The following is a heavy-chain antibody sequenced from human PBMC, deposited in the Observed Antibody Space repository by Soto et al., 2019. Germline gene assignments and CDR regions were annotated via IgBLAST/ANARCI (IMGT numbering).Heavy chain of an antibody. CDR3: ARQAGPTDPSYD. Sequence: QVQMVQSGAEVKKPGSSVKVSCKASGCTFSSYTISWVRQAPGQGLEWMGRIIPILGIAKSARKFQGRVTITADKSTSPAYMELSSLRSEATAVYYCARQAGPTDPSYDWGQGTLVTVAS. V-gene: IGHV1-69*02. J-gene: IGHJ4*02. D-gene: IGHD1-26*01. CDR1: GCTFSSYT. CDR2: IIPILGIA.